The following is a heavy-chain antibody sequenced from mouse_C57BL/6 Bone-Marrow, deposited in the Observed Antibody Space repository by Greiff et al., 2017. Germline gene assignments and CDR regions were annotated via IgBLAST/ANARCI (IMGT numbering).Heavy chain of an antibody. CDR1: GYTFTSYW. CDR3: ARWYFDV. CDR2: IDPSDSYT. J-gene: IGHJ1*03. Sequence: QVQLQQPGAELVRPGTSVKLSCKASGYTFTSYWMHWVKQRPGQGLEWIGVIDPSDSYTNYNQKFKGKATLTVDKSSSTAYMQLSSLTSEDSAVYYCARWYFDVWGTGTTVTVSS. V-gene: IGHV1-59*01.